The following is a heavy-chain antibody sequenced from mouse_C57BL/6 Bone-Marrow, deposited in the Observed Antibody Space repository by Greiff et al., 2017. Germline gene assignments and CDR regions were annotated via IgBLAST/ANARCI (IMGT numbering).Heavy chain of an antibody. CDR2: IYPGSGST. CDR1: GYTFTSYW. Sequence: QVQLQQPGAELVKPGASVKMSCKASGYTFTSYWLTWVKQRPGQGLEWIGDIYPGSGSTNYNEKFKSKATLTVDTSSSTAYMQLSSLTSEDSAVYYCARYYYGSYYAMDYWGQGTSVTVSS. J-gene: IGHJ4*01. V-gene: IGHV1-55*01. CDR3: ARYYYGSYYAMDY. D-gene: IGHD1-1*01.